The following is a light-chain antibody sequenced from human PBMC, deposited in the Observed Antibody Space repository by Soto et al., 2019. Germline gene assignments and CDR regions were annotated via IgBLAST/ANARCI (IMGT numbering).Light chain of an antibody. CDR2: AAS. V-gene: IGKV1-17*01. Sequence: DIQMTQSPSSLSASVGDRVTITCRASQAITNDLSWYQQKPGEPPKRLIYAASTLHSGVPSRFSGSGSGTEFTLTISSLQPEEFATYFCLQHNRYPRTFGQGTKVEIK. CDR1: QAITND. CDR3: LQHNRYPRT. J-gene: IGKJ1*01.